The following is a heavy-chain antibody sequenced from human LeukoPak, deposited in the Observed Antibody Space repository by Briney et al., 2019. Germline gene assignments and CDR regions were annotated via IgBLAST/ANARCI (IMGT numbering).Heavy chain of an antibody. CDR2: IYYSGST. V-gene: IGHV4-59*01. CDR1: GGSISSYY. Sequence: PSETLSLSCTVSGGSISSYYWSWIRQPPGKGLEWIGYIYYSGSTNYNPSLKSRVTISVDTSKNQFSLKLSSVTAADTAVYYCASTAYCGGDCYPELFDYWGQGTLVTVSS. CDR3: ASTAYCGGDCYPELFDY. D-gene: IGHD2-21*02. J-gene: IGHJ4*02.